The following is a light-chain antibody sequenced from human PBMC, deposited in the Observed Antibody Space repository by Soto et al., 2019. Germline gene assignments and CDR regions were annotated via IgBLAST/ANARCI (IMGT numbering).Light chain of an antibody. CDR2: GTS. V-gene: IGLV1-40*01. CDR1: NSNIGTGFD. CDR3: CSYAGSYTYV. Sequence: QSVLTQPPSVSGAPGQRVTIACTGNNSNIGTGFDVHWYRHFPGAAPKLLLSGTSHRPSGVPDRFSGSKSGTSASLAITGLQADDEADYYCCSYAGSYTYVFGTGTKVTVL. J-gene: IGLJ1*01.